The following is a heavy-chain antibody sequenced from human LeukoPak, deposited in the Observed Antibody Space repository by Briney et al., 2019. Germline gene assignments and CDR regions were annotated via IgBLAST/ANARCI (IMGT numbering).Heavy chain of an antibody. V-gene: IGHV3-7*01. D-gene: IGHD4-11*01. Sequence: GGSLRLSCAASGFTFSSYWMSWVRQAPGKGLEWVANIKQDGSKKYYVDSVKGRFTISRDNAKDSLYLQMNSLRAEDTAVYYCAREIVQDYSDYKSYFDSWGQGALVTVSS. CDR2: IKQDGSKK. CDR3: AREIVQDYSDYKSYFDS. CDR1: GFTFSSYW. J-gene: IGHJ4*02.